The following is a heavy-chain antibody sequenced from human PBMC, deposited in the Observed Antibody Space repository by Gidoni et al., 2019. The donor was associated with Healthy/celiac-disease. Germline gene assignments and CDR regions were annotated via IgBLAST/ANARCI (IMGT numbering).Heavy chain of an antibody. D-gene: IGHD4-4*01. Sequence: EVQLVESGGGLVQPGGSLRLSCAASGFTFSSYSMNWVRQAPGKGLEWVSYISSSSSTIYYADSVKGRFTISRDNAKNSLYLQMNSLRDEDTAVYYCARDQPHDYSNYPDYWGQGTLVTVSS. CDR1: GFTFSSYS. J-gene: IGHJ4*02. CDR2: ISSSSSTI. V-gene: IGHV3-48*02. CDR3: ARDQPHDYSNYPDY.